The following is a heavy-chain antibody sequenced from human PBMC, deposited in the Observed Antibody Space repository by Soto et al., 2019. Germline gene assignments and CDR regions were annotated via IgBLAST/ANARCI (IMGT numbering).Heavy chain of an antibody. CDR1: GFTFSSYG. CDR3: AKDCQDIVVVVARGWYYYGMDV. Sequence: GGSLRLSCAASGFTFSSYGMHWVRQAPGKGLEWVAVISYDGSNKYYADSVKGRFTISRDNSKNTLYLQMNSLRAEDTAVYYCAKDCQDIVVVVARGWYYYGMDVWGQGTTVTVSS. J-gene: IGHJ6*02. CDR2: ISYDGSNK. V-gene: IGHV3-30*18. D-gene: IGHD2-15*01.